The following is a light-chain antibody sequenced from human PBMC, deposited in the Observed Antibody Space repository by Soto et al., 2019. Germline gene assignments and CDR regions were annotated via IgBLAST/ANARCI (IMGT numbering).Light chain of an antibody. CDR1: QSVSTW. Sequence: DIQMTQSPSTLSASVGDRVTITCRASQSVSTWLAWYQQKPGKAPQVLISMASTLESGVPSRFSGSGSGTEFTLTISSLQPDDFATYYCQQYNSHSPWTFGQGTKEEIK. V-gene: IGKV1-5*03. CDR3: QQYNSHSPWT. J-gene: IGKJ1*01. CDR2: MAS.